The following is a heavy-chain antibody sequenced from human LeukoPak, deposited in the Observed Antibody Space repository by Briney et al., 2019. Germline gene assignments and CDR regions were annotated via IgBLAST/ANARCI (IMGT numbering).Heavy chain of an antibody. D-gene: IGHD6-19*01. CDR2: IYHSGST. CDR1: GGSISSSNW. J-gene: IGHJ4*02. Sequence: SETLSLTCAVSGGSISSSNWWSWVRQPPGKGLEWIGEIYHSGSTNYNPSLKSRVTISVDTSKNQFSLKLSSVTAADTAVYYCARVNPTPGQWLPIYYWGQGTLVTVSS. V-gene: IGHV4-4*02. CDR3: ARVNPTPGQWLPIYY.